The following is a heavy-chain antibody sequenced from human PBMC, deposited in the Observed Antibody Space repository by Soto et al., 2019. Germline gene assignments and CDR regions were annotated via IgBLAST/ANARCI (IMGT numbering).Heavy chain of an antibody. CDR2: VSYDGSYK. D-gene: IGHD3-10*01. CDR1: GFIFSSYG. Sequence: QVQMVESGGGVVQPGRSLRLSCAASGFIFSSYGMHWVRQAPGKGLEWVAFVSYDGSYKYSADSVKGRFTISRDNSKNTLYLQMNSLRAEDTAVYYRGGSGPYSYMDVWGKGTTVTVSS. V-gene: IGHV3-30*03. J-gene: IGHJ6*03. CDR3: GGSGPYSYMDV.